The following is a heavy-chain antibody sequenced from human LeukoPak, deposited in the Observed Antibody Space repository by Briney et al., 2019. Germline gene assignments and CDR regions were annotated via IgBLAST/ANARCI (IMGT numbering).Heavy chain of an antibody. CDR1: GFSLRTGGVG. J-gene: IGHJ4*02. Sequence: GPTLVKPTQTLTLTCTFSGFSLRTGGVGVGWIRQPPGKALEWLALIYWDDDKRYSPSLKSRLTITKDTSKNQVVLTMTNMDPVDTATYYCAHVGIQLWLGYWGQGTLVTVSS. D-gene: IGHD5-18*01. V-gene: IGHV2-5*02. CDR3: AHVGIQLWLGY. CDR2: IYWDDDK.